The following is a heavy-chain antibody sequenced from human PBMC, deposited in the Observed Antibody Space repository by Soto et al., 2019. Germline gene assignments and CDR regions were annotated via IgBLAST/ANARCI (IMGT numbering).Heavy chain of an antibody. D-gene: IGHD2-15*01. CDR3: ARDFSMVVVSSGY. J-gene: IGHJ4*02. CDR1: GFTFSSYG. Sequence: QVHLVESGGGVVQPGRSLRLSCAASGFTFSSYGMHWVRQAPGKGLEWVGVIWYDGSNTYYADSVKGRFTSARDNSKDRLYLQKNSLGVEDQDVYHCARDFSMVVVSSGYWGQGTLVPVCS. CDR2: IWYDGSNT. V-gene: IGHV3-33*01.